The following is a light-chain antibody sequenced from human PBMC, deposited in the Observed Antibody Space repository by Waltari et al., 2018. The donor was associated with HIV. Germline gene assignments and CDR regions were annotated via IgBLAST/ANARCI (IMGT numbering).Light chain of an antibody. V-gene: IGKV2-30*01. CDR3: MQGTHWPRT. J-gene: IGKJ1*01. CDR1: QSLVSSDGNTY. CDR2: MVS. Sequence: DVVMTQSPLSLPVTLGQPASISCKASQSLVSSDGNTYLVWFQQRPGQSPRRLIYMVSDRDSAVPDRFSGSGSGADFTLKISRVEAEDIGVYFCMQGTHWPRTFGLGTKVEI.